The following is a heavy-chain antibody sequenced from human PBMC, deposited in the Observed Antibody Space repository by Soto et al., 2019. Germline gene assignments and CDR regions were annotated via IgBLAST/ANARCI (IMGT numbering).Heavy chain of an antibody. CDR1: GFTFSSYG. CDR2: ISYDGSNK. CDR3: AKDQSAGDYPYYFDY. Sequence: HPGGSLRLSCAASGFTFSSYGMHWVRQAPGKGLEWVAVISYDGSNKYYADSVKGRFTISRDNSKNTLYLQMNSLRAEDTAVYYCAKDQSAGDYPYYFDYWGQGTLVTVSS. J-gene: IGHJ4*02. V-gene: IGHV3-30*18. D-gene: IGHD5-12*01.